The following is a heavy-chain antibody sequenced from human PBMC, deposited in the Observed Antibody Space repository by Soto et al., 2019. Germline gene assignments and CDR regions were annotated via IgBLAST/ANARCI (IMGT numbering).Heavy chain of an antibody. CDR2: ISSSSSTI. D-gene: IGHD4-17*01. CDR1: GFTFSSYS. Sequence: EVQLVESGGGLVQPGGSLRLSCAASGFTFSSYSMNWVRQAPGKGLEWVSYISSSSSTIYYADSVKGRFTISRDNAKNSLYLQMNSLRDEDTAVYYCAREKMTTVTRGAYYYYYYGMYVWGQGTTVTVSS. J-gene: IGHJ6*02. V-gene: IGHV3-48*02. CDR3: AREKMTTVTRGAYYYYYYGMYV.